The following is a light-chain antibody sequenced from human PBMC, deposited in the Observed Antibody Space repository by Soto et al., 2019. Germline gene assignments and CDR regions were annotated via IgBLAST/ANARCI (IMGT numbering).Light chain of an antibody. CDR1: SGHSSYA. J-gene: IGLJ2*01. Sequence: QLVLTQSPSASASLGASVKLTCTLSSGHSSYAIAWHQQQPEKGPRYLMKLNSDGSHSKGDGIPDRFSGSSSGAERYLTISILQSVDDADSYCQTWGTGMGVFGGGTKLTVL. CDR3: QTWGTGMGV. V-gene: IGLV4-69*01. CDR2: LNSDGSH.